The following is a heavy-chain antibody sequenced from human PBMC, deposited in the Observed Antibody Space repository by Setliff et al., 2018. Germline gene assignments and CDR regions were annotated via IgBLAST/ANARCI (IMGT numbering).Heavy chain of an antibody. J-gene: IGHJ4*02. V-gene: IGHV3-7*03. D-gene: IGHD6-6*01. CDR3: ASTQRGTSSEC. CDR1: GFTFSSYW. CDR2: IKQDGSEK. Sequence: GESLKISCAASGFTFSSYWMTWVRQTPGKGLEWVANIKQDGSEKYYVDSVKGRFTISRDNAKNSLYLQMNSLRAEDTAVYYCASTQRGTSSECWGQGTLGTVSS.